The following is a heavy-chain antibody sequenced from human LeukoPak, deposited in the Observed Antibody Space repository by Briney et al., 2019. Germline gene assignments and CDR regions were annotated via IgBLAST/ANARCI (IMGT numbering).Heavy chain of an antibody. V-gene: IGHV3-23*01. CDR2: ISSSGRST. CDR3: ARPSNGYSSFDF. J-gene: IGHJ4*02. CDR1: GFTFSSYA. D-gene: IGHD3-22*01. Sequence: GGSLRLSCAASGFTFSSYAMNWVRQALGKGLEWVSAISSSGRSTYYADSVKGRFTISRDNSKNTLSLQMNSLRAEDTAVYYCARPSNGYSSFDFWGQGTLVTVSS.